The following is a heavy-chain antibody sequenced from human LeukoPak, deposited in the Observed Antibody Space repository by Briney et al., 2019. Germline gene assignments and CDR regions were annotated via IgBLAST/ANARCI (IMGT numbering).Heavy chain of an antibody. Sequence: PGGSLRLSCTASGFTFSSSAITWVRQAPGKGLEGASGISGSGSGTYYADFVKGRFTISRDNSKNTMYLEMNSLRAEDTAVYYCAKMNGYMDVWGKGTTVTVSS. CDR1: GFTFSSSA. CDR2: ISGSGSGT. D-gene: IGHD1-1*01. CDR3: AKMNGYMDV. J-gene: IGHJ6*03. V-gene: IGHV3-23*01.